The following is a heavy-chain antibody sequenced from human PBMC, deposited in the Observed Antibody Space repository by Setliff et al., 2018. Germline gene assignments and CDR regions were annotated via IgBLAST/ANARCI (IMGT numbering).Heavy chain of an antibody. J-gene: IGHJ4*02. Sequence: GESLKISCKGSGYSFSNFWIGWVRQMPGKGLEWMGIIXXXXXXXXXXPSFXXQVTMSADKSINTAYLQWSNLKASDTAIYYCARSLVGATYSVYFDYWGQGALVTVSS. CDR1: GYSFSNFW. D-gene: IGHD1-26*01. CDR3: ARSLVGATYSVYFDY. CDR2: IXXXXXXX. V-gene: IGHV5-51*01.